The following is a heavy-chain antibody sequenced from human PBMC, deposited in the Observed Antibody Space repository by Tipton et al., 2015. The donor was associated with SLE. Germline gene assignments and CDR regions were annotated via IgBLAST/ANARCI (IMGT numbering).Heavy chain of an antibody. V-gene: IGHV4-61*01. CDR2: IYYSGST. CDR3: ARGGLGVSYYYYMDV. J-gene: IGHJ6*03. CDR1: GDSLDSFYYR. D-gene: IGHD1-26*01. Sequence: LRLSCSVSGDSLDSFYYRWGWIRQTPGKGLEWIGYIYYSGSTNYNPSLKSRVTISVDTSKNQFSLKLSSVTAADTAVYYCARGGLGVSYYYYMDVWGKGTTVTVSS.